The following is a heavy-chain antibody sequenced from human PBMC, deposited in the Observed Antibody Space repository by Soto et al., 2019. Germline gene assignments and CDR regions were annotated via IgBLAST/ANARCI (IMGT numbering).Heavy chain of an antibody. Sequence: GXSVKVSCKASGYTFTDYYMDLVRQAPGQGLEWMGIINPSAGSSSYAQRFQGRVTMTWDTSTTTVYMELSSLRSEDTAVYYCARVSGYTTTHYLEYWRQGTLVTVS. CDR1: GYTFTDYY. D-gene: IGHD5-12*01. V-gene: IGHV1-46*01. J-gene: IGHJ4*02. CDR2: INPSAGSS. CDR3: ARVSGYTTTHYLEY.